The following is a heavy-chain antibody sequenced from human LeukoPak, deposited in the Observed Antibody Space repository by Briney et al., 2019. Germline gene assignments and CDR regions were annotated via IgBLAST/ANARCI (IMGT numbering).Heavy chain of an antibody. CDR2: ISHDGSAP. CDR3: AKGNPVGGTNYFDY. V-gene: IGHV3-30*04. J-gene: IGHJ4*02. CDR1: GFTFSDYA. Sequence: PGGSLRLSCAASGFTFSDYAMHWVRQAPGKGLEWVALISHDGSAPFYADSVKGRFTISRDNSKNTLHLQMNTLRAEDTAVYYCAKGNPVGGTNYFDYWGQGTLVTVSS. D-gene: IGHD1-26*01.